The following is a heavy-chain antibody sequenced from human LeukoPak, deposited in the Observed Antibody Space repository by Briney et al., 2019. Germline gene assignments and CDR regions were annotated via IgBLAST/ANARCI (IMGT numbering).Heavy chain of an antibody. D-gene: IGHD3-22*01. Sequence: ASVKVSCKASGYTFTGYYMHWVRQAPGQGLEWMGWINPNSGGTKYAQKFQGRVTMTRDTTISTAYMELSRLRSDDTAVYYCARDPYDSSSYYYSYFDYWGQGTLVTVSS. J-gene: IGHJ4*02. CDR1: GYTFTGYY. CDR3: ARDPYDSSSYYYSYFDY. CDR2: INPNSGGT. V-gene: IGHV1-2*02.